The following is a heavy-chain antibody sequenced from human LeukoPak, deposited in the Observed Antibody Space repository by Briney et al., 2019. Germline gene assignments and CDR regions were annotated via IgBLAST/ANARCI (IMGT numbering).Heavy chain of an antibody. CDR1: GFTFSSYE. Sequence: GGSLRLSCAASGFTFSSYEMNWVRQAPGKGLEWVSSISSSSSYIYYADSVKGRFTISRDNAKNSLYLQMNSLRAEDTAVYYCARGYDYRGTVPTDYWGQGTLVTVSS. V-gene: IGHV3-21*01. J-gene: IGHJ4*02. CDR2: ISSSSSYI. D-gene: IGHD4-11*01. CDR3: ARGYDYRGTVPTDY.